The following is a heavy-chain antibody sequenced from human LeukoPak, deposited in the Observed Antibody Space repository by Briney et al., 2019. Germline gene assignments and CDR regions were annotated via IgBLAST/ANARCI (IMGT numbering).Heavy chain of an antibody. CDR3: ARRVRQWLVQNWFDP. CDR2: INHSGST. J-gene: IGHJ5*02. Sequence: SETLSLTCDVYGGSLSGYYWSWIRQPPGKGLEWIGEINHSGSTNYNPSLKSRVTISVDTSKNQFSLKLSSVTAADTAVYYCARRVRQWLVQNWFDPWGQGTLVTVSS. CDR1: GGSLSGYY. V-gene: IGHV4-34*01. D-gene: IGHD6-19*01.